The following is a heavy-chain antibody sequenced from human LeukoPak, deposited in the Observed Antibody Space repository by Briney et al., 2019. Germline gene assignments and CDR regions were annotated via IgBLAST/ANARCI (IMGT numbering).Heavy chain of an antibody. CDR1: GGSISSGDYY. J-gene: IGHJ4*02. CDR3: ARGGGYCSSISCSGFDY. CDR2: IYYSGST. D-gene: IGHD2-2*01. V-gene: IGHV4-30-4*08. Sequence: SETLSLTCTVSGGSISSGDYYWSWIRQPPGKGLEWIGYIYYSGSTYHNPSLKSRVTISVDTSKNQFSLKLSSVTAADTAVYYCARGGGYCSSISCSGFDYWGQGTLVTVSS.